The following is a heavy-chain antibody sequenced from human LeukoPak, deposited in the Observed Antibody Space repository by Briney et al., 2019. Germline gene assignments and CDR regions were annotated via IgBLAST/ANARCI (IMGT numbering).Heavy chain of an antibody. V-gene: IGHV3-23*01. Sequence: GGSLRLSCAASGFTFSSYAMSWVRQAPGKGLEWVSAISGSGGSTYYADSVKGRFTISRDNSKNTLYLQMNSLRAEDTAVYYCARAGTLALGNWFDPWGQGTLVTVSS. D-gene: IGHD3-10*01. CDR1: GFTFSSYA. CDR3: ARAGTLALGNWFDP. J-gene: IGHJ5*02. CDR2: ISGSGGST.